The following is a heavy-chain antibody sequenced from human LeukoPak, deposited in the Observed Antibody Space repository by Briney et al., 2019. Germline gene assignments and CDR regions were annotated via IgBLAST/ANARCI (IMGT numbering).Heavy chain of an antibody. J-gene: IGHJ4*02. V-gene: IGHV1-69*04. D-gene: IGHD3-22*01. Sequence: ASVKVSCKASGGTFSSYAISWVRQAPGQGLEWMGRIIPIFGIANYAQKFQGRVTITADKSTSTAYMELSSLRSEDTAVYYCAGDHYYDSSGYYGGYWGQGTLVTVSS. CDR3: AGDHYYDSSGYYGGY. CDR2: IIPIFGIA. CDR1: GGTFSSYA.